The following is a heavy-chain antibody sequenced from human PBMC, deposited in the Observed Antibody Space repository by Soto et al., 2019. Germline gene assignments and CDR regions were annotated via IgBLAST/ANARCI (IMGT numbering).Heavy chain of an antibody. V-gene: IGHV1-46*03. J-gene: IGHJ6*03. Sequence: GASVKVSCKASGYTFTSYYMHWVRQAPGQGLEWMGIINPSGGSTSYAQKFQGRVTMTRDTSTSTVYMELSSLRSEDTAVYYCASPVRSGGSSTPNYYYMDVWGKGTTVTVSS. CDR2: INPSGGST. CDR1: GYTFTSYY. D-gene: IGHD2-15*01. CDR3: ASPVRSGGSSTPNYYYMDV.